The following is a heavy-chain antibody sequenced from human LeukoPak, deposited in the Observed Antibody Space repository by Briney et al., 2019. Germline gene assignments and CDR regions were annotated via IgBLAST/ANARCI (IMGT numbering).Heavy chain of an antibody. CDR2: IRYDGSNK. CDR3: AKDTLNYYYGSGRDLDY. Sequence: HAGGSLRLSCAASGFTFSNYAMHWVRQAAGKGLEWVAFIRYDGSNKYYADSVKGRFTISRDNSKNTLYLQMNSLRAEDTAVYYCAKDTLNYYYGSGRDLDYWGQGTLVTVSS. CDR1: GFTFSNYA. D-gene: IGHD3-10*01. V-gene: IGHV3-30*02. J-gene: IGHJ4*02.